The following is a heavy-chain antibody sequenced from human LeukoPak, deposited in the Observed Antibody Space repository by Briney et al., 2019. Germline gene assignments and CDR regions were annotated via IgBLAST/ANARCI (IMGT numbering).Heavy chain of an antibody. CDR2: ISNSGGST. Sequence: GGSLRLSCAASGFTFSSYAMIWVRQAPGKGLEGVSVISNSGGSTFYADSVKGRFTISRDNSKNTLYLQMNSLRAEDTAVYYCAKRASGSGTSLYYFDYWGQGTLVTVSS. CDR1: GFTFSSYA. V-gene: IGHV3-23*01. CDR3: AKRASGSGTSLYYFDY. D-gene: IGHD3-10*01. J-gene: IGHJ4*02.